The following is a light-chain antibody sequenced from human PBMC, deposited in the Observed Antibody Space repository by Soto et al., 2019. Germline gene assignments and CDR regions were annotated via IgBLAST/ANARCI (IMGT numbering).Light chain of an antibody. CDR2: GAS. V-gene: IGKV3-15*01. J-gene: IGKJ1*01. Sequence: EIVMTQSPATLSVSPGERATLSCRASRSVASNLAWYQHKPGQAPRLLIYGASTRATGIPDRFSGRGSGTDFPLTINSLQSEDFAVYYCHQYDNWGTFGQGTKVDIK. CDR1: RSVASN. CDR3: HQYDNWGT.